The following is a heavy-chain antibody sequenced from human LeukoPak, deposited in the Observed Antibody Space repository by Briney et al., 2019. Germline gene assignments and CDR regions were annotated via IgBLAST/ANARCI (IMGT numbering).Heavy chain of an antibody. CDR3: ARGGVDYGDPWPLDY. V-gene: IGHV1-8*01. D-gene: IGHD4-17*01. J-gene: IGHJ4*02. CDR2: MNPNSGNT. Sequence: ASVKVSCKASGYTFTSYDINWVRQATGHGLEWMGWMNPNSGNTGYAQKFQGRVTMTRNTSISTAYMELSSLRSEDTAVYYCARGGVDYGDPWPLDYWGQGTLVTVSS. CDR1: GYTFTSYD.